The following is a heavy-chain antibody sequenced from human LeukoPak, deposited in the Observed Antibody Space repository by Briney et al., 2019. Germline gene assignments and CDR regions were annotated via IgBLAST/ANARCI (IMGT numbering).Heavy chain of an antibody. Sequence: PSETLSLTCAVYGGSFSGYYWSWIRQPPGKGLEWIGEINHSGSTNYNPSLKSRVTISVDTSKNQFPLKLSSVTAADTAVYYCARPQYSGSYARGPAGRGGAFDIWGQGTMVTVSS. V-gene: IGHV4-34*01. CDR1: GGSFSGYY. CDR2: INHSGST. CDR3: ARPQYSGSYARGPAGRGGAFDI. D-gene: IGHD1-26*01. J-gene: IGHJ3*02.